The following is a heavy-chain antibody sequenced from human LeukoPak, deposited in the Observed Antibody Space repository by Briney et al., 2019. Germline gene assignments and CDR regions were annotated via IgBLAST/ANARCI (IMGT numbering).Heavy chain of an antibody. CDR1: GSSFTSYW. CDR3: ARHGASAGYSSSWYGN. V-gene: IGHV5-51*01. Sequence: GESLKISCKASGSSFTSYWIGWVRQMPGKGLEWMGIIYPGDSDTRYSPSFQGQVTISADKSISTAYLQWSSLKASDTAMYYCARHGASAGYSSSWYGNWGQGTLVTVSS. CDR2: IYPGDSDT. D-gene: IGHD6-13*01. J-gene: IGHJ1*01.